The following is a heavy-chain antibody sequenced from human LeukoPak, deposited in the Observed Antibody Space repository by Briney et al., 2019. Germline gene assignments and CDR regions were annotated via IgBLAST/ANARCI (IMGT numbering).Heavy chain of an antibody. J-gene: IGHJ4*02. Sequence: GGSLRLSCTASGFTFGDYAMSWFRQAPGKGLEWVGFIRSKAYGGTTEYAASVKGRFTISRDDSKSIAYLQMNSLKTEDTAVYYCTRGSLLVGATTFDYWGQGTLVTVSS. CDR3: TRGSLLVGATTFDY. V-gene: IGHV3-49*03. D-gene: IGHD1-26*01. CDR2: IRSKAYGGTT. CDR1: GFTFGDYA.